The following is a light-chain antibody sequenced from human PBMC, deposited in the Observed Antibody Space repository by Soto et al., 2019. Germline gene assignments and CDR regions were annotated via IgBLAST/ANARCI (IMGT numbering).Light chain of an antibody. J-gene: IGLJ3*02. CDR1: SSDVGSYNF. Sequence: QSALTQPASVSGSPGQSIIISCTGTSSDVGSYNFVSWYQQHPDKAPKLMIYEVSKRPSGVSNRFSGSKSGNTASLTISGLQPEDEADYYCCSYAGNSGVFGGGTQLTVL. CDR2: EVS. CDR3: CSYAGNSGV. V-gene: IGLV2-23*02.